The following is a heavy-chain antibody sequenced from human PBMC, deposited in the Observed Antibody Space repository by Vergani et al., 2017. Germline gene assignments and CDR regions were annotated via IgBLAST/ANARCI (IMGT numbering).Heavy chain of an antibody. CDR3: ANGKYYSDSTSHFRGRYFDV. Sequence: QLQLQESGPGLVKPSETLSLTCTVSGGSISSSSYYWGWIRQPPGKGLEWIGSIYNSGNGDSSSSLKSRVTISADTSKNQFSLRLTSVTAADTAVYYCANGKYYSDSTSHFRGRYFDVWGRGTLVTVPS. CDR1: GGSISSSSYY. D-gene: IGHD3-16*01. J-gene: IGHJ2*01. V-gene: IGHV4-39*01. CDR2: IYNSGNG.